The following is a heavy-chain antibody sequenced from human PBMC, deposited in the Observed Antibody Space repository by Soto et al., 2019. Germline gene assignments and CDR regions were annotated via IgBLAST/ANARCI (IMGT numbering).Heavy chain of an antibody. CDR3: ARGQRFSDWFDP. J-gene: IGHJ5*02. D-gene: IGHD3-3*01. V-gene: IGHV4-4*07. CDR1: GFAISGYY. CDR2: IYSSGST. Sequence: SDTLSLTCPFTGFAISGYYWTWLRQSAGGGLEWIGRIYSSGSTNYNPSLKSRVTISLDTSMNHFSLRLSSVTAADTAVYYCARGQRFSDWFDPWGQGTLVTVSS.